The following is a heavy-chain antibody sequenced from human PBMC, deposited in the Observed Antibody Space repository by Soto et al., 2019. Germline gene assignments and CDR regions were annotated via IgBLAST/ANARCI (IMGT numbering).Heavy chain of an antibody. Sequence: SETLSLTCAVYGGSFSGYYWSWIRQPPGKGLEWIGEINHSGSTNYNPSLKSRVTISVDTSKNQFSLKLSSVTAADTAVYYCARGASVLMVYASPSEYFQHWGQGTLVTVSS. CDR3: ARGASVLMVYASPSEYFQH. J-gene: IGHJ1*01. CDR2: INHSGST. CDR1: GGSFSGYY. D-gene: IGHD2-8*01. V-gene: IGHV4-34*01.